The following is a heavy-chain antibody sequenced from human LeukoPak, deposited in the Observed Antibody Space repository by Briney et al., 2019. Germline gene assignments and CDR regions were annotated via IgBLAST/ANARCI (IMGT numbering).Heavy chain of an antibody. CDR1: GYTFINYA. CDR2: INAGNGNT. Sequence: ASVKVSCKASGYTFINYAINWGRQAPGQRPEWIGWINAGNGNTKYSQKFQGRVTITRDTSASTAYMELSSLTSGDTGIYYCARGPRAAADDYWGQGTLVTVSS. D-gene: IGHD6-13*01. CDR3: ARGPRAAADDY. V-gene: IGHV1-3*01. J-gene: IGHJ4*02.